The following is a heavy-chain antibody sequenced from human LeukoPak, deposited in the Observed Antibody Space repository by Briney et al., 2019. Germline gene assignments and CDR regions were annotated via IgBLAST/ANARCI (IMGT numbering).Heavy chain of an antibody. V-gene: IGHV4-59*01. Sequence: PSETLSLTCTVSGGAISRYYWSWIRQPPGKGLEWIGYIYYSGSTNYNPSLKSRVTISVDTSKNQFSLMLSSVTAADTAVYYCAREGARLYGMDVWGQGTTVTVSS. CDR2: IYYSGST. CDR1: GGAISRYY. CDR3: AREGARLYGMDV. J-gene: IGHJ6*02.